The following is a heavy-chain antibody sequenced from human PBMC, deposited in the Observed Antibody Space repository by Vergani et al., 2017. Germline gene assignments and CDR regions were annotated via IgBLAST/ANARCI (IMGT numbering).Heavy chain of an antibody. V-gene: IGHV4-59*01. CDR1: GSSISSYY. CDR3: ARGWAARTYNWFDP. D-gene: IGHD6-6*01. J-gene: IGHJ5*02. Sequence: QVQLQESGPGLVKPSETLSLTCTVSGSSISSYYWSWIRQPPGKGLEWIGYIYYSGSTNYNTSIKSRVTLKVDTSKTQFFLKLSSVTAADTAVYYCARGWAARTYNWFDPWGQGTLVTVSS. CDR2: IYYSGST.